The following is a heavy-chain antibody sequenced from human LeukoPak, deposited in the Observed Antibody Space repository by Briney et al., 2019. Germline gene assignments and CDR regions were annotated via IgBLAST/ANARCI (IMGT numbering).Heavy chain of an antibody. J-gene: IGHJ4*02. Sequence: VASVKVSCKASGYTFTSCDINLVRQATGQGLEWIGWLNPTSGNTGYGQSFQGRVTMPRDNSISTAYMELSNLRSEDTAIYYCTRGSSGRRDYWGQGTLVTVSS. CDR2: LNPTSGNT. CDR1: GYTFTSCD. CDR3: TRGSSGRRDY. D-gene: IGHD6-19*01. V-gene: IGHV1-8*01.